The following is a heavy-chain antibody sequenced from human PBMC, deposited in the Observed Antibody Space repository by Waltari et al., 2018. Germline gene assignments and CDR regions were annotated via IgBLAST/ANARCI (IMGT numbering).Heavy chain of an antibody. CDR2: IESDGSRT. CDR1: ASPFSRPC. Sequence: ESQLVQSGGGSVQPGGSLRLSCAASASPFSRPCIPCARQVPGKGPVWVSRIESDGSRTRYADSVKGRFTISRDNANNIWHLQMNSLRAEDSAVYYCASCSGDYYDSSAYYSCAFDVWGQGTMVSVSS. CDR3: ASCSGDYYDSSAYYSCAFDV. D-gene: IGHD3-22*01. J-gene: IGHJ3*01. V-gene: IGHV3-74*01.